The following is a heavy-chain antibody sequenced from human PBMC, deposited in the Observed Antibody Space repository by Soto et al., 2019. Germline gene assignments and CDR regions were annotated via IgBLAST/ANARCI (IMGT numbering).Heavy chain of an antibody. CDR3: AREIVVARGASYFDY. CDR1: GFTFSSNW. CDR2: IRQDGSEK. D-gene: IGHD2-2*01. Sequence: EVQLVESGGTLVQPGGSLRLSCVGSGFTFSSNWMTWVRQAPGKGLEWVGNIRQDGSEKYYVDSVKGRFTISRDNAKNSLYLQMNSLRAEDTAVYYCAREIVVARGASYFDYWGPGTLVTASS. V-gene: IGHV3-7*04. J-gene: IGHJ4*02.